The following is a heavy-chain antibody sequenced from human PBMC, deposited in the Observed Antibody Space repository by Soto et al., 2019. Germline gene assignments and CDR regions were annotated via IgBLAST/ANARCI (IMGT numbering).Heavy chain of an antibody. CDR2: INSDGSST. CDR1: GFTFSSYW. J-gene: IGHJ4*02. Sequence: SGGSLRLSCAASGFTFSSYWMHWVRQAPGKGLVWVSRINSDGSSTSYADSVKGRFTISRDNAKNTLYLQMNSLRAEDTAVYYFLKQESDPPDHSDYRGPGPLVTLSS. V-gene: IGHV3-74*01. CDR3: LKQESDPPDHSDY. D-gene: IGHD3-9*01.